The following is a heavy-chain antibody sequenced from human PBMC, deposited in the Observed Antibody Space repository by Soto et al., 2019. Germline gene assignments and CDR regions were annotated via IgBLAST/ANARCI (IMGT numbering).Heavy chain of an antibody. D-gene: IGHD6-13*01. V-gene: IGHV3-21*01. CDR3: ASLGLAAARTHH. CDR1: GFTFSSYS. J-gene: IGHJ5*02. CDR2: ISSSSSYI. Sequence: KPGGSLRLSCAASGFTFSSYSMNWVRQAPGKGLEWVSSISSSSSYIYYADSVKGRFTISRDNAKNSLYLQMNSLRAEDTAVYYCASLGLAAARTHHWGQGTLVTVSS.